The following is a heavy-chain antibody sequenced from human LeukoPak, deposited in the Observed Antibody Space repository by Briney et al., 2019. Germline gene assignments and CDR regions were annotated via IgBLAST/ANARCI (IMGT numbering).Heavy chain of an antibody. J-gene: IGHJ4*02. CDR3: ARDGLRLCSSTSCRYFDY. CDR2: ISAYNGNT. V-gene: IGHV1-18*01. Sequence: ASVKVSCKASGYTFTSYGISWVRQAPGQGLEWMGWISAYNGNTNYAQKLQGRVTITTDTSTSTAYMELRSLRSDDTAVYYCARDGLRLCSSTSCRYFDYWGQGTLVTVSS. CDR1: GYTFTSYG. D-gene: IGHD2-2*01.